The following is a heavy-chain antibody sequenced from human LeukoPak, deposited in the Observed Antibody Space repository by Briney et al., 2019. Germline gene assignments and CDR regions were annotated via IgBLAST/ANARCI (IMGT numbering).Heavy chain of an antibody. V-gene: IGHV1-18*01. CDR3: ASCVVVPAAIEALDYYYMDV. CDR2: ISAYNGNT. J-gene: IGHJ6*03. D-gene: IGHD2-2*02. Sequence: VASVKVSCKASGYTFTSYGISWVRQAPGQGLEWMGWISAYNGNTHYAQKLQGRVTMTRDTSISTAYMELSRLRSDDTAVYYCASCVVVPAAIEALDYYYMDVWGKGTTVTVSS. CDR1: GYTFTSYG.